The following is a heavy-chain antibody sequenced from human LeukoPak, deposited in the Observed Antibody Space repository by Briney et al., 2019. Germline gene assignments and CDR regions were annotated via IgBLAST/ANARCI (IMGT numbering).Heavy chain of an antibody. CDR1: GFFFDEFA. Sequence: GGSLRLSCAASGFFFDEFAMHWVRQVQGKGLEWVSEISGNGFTIGYAESVKGRFTISRDNAKDSLYLQMDGLRPEDTALYYCVKASPTSTQGMDVWGQGTSVTVSS. J-gene: IGHJ6*02. D-gene: IGHD3-16*01. V-gene: IGHV3-9*01. CDR2: ISGNGFTI. CDR3: VKASPTSTQGMDV.